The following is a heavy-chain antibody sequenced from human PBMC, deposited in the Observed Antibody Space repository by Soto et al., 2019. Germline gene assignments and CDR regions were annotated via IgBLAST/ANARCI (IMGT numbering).Heavy chain of an antibody. Sequence: QVQLVQSGAEVKKPGSSVKVSCKASGGTFSSYPISWVRQAPGQGLEWMGGIIPIFGTVNYEQKFQGRVTITAVESTNTAYMELSSLRSDDTAVYYCARVYSFGYFPDYSCAMDVWGQGTTVTVSS. CDR3: ARVYSFGYFPDYSCAMDV. J-gene: IGHJ6*02. D-gene: IGHD5-18*01. V-gene: IGHV1-69*01. CDR2: IIPIFGTV. CDR1: GGTFSSYP.